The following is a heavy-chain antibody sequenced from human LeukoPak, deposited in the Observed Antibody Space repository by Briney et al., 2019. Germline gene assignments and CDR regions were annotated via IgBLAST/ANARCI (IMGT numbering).Heavy chain of an antibody. Sequence: ASVKVSCKVSGHTLTELSMHWVRQAPGKGLEWMGGFDPEDGETIYAQKFQGRVTMAEVTSTDTAYMELSSLRSEGTAVYYCATDSDKFGTSFDYWGQGTLVTVSS. CDR1: GHTLTELS. V-gene: IGHV1-24*01. CDR2: FDPEDGET. J-gene: IGHJ4*02. D-gene: IGHD3-10*01. CDR3: ATDSDKFGTSFDY.